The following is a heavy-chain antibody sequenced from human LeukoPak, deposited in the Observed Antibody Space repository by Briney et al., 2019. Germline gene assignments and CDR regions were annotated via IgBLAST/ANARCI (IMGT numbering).Heavy chain of an antibody. Sequence: SVKVSCKASGYTFTSFDINWVRQAPGQGLEWMGGIIPIFGTANYAQKFQGRVTITADKSTSTAYMELSSLRSEDTAVYYCARGGSIAAAGTVFFWFDPWGQGTLVTVSS. CDR3: ARGGSIAAAGTVFFWFDP. J-gene: IGHJ5*02. CDR1: GYTFTSFD. D-gene: IGHD6-13*01. CDR2: IIPIFGTA. V-gene: IGHV1-69*06.